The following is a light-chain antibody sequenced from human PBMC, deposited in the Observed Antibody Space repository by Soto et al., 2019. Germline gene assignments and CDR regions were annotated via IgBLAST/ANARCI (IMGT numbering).Light chain of an antibody. CDR1: QSVSKNY. CDR3: QQYGSSGT. V-gene: IGKV3-20*01. Sequence: EVVLTQSPGTLSLSPGDRATLSCRASQSVSKNYLACYQQKPGQAPRLLIYGASNRATGIPDRLSGSGSGTEFTLTISRMEPEDFAVYYCQQYGSSGTFGQGTKVDI. J-gene: IGKJ1*01. CDR2: GAS.